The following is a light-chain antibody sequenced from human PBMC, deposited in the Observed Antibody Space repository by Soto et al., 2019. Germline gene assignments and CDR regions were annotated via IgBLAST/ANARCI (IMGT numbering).Light chain of an antibody. J-gene: IGLJ3*02. CDR2: EVS. CDR1: SSDVGGYKY. CDR3: SSYTSSSTRV. Sequence: QSARTQPASVSGSPGQSITISCSETSSDVGGYKYVSWYQQHPGKAPKLMIYEVSNRPSGVSNRFSGSKSGNTASLTISGLQAEDEADYYCSSYTSSSTRVFGGGTKLTVL. V-gene: IGLV2-14*01.